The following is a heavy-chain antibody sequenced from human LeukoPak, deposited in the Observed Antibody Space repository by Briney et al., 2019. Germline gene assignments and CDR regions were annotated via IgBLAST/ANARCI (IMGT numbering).Heavy chain of an antibody. J-gene: IGHJ5*02. Sequence: SETLSLTCTVSGGSISSSSYYWGWIRQPPGKGLEWIGYIYHSGSTYYNPSLKSRVTISVDRSKNQFSLKLSSVTAADTAVYYCARDRPSIAAAGKYNWFDPWGQGTLVTVSS. CDR2: IYHSGST. CDR3: ARDRPSIAAAGKYNWFDP. D-gene: IGHD6-13*01. V-gene: IGHV4-39*07. CDR1: GGSISSSSYY.